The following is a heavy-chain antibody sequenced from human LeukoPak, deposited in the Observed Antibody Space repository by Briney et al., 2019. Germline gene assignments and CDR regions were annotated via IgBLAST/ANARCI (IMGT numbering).Heavy chain of an antibody. J-gene: IGHJ5*02. CDR2: FDPEDGET. D-gene: IGHD3-3*01. CDR1: GYTLTELS. Sequence: ASVNVSCKVSGYTLTELSMHWVRQAPGKGLEWMGGFDPEDGETIYAQKFQGRVTMTEDTSTDTTYMELSSLRSEDTAVYYCATVGEAVTIFGVVYSWFDPWGQGTLVTVSS. V-gene: IGHV1-24*01. CDR3: ATVGEAVTIFGVVYSWFDP.